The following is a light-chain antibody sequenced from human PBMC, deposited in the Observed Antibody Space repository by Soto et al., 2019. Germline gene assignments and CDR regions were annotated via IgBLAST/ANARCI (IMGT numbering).Light chain of an antibody. CDR2: GAS. CDR3: QQYNNWPPIA. CDR1: QSVRSD. Sequence: IVMTQSPVTLSVSLGERATLSCRASQSVRSDLAWYQQPPGQAPRLLIYGASNRATGVPARFSGSGSGTEFTLTISSLQSEDFAVYYCQQYNNWPPIAFGQGTRLEIK. J-gene: IGKJ5*01. V-gene: IGKV3-15*01.